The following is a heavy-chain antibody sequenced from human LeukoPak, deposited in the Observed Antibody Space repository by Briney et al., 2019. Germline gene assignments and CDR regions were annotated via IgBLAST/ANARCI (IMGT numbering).Heavy chain of an antibody. Sequence: GTSLRLSCEASGFIFSHYGMHWVRQAPGKGLEWVAVIWSDGTNRYYADSVKGRFSIYRDDSQKRVFLQMNSLRAEDTAVYYCVRDAQRGFDYSNSLQYWGQGAMVMVSS. CDR3: VRDAQRGFDYSNSLQY. V-gene: IGHV3-33*01. CDR2: IWSDGTNR. D-gene: IGHD4-11*01. CDR1: GFIFSHYG. J-gene: IGHJ4*02.